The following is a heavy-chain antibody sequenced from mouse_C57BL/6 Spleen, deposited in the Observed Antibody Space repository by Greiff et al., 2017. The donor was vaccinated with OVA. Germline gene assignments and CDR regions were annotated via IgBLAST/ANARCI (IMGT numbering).Heavy chain of an antibody. CDR3: AREVRSSDYAMDN. D-gene: IGHD1-1*01. CDR1: GYTFTSYW. CDR2: IDPSDSYT. V-gene: IGHV1-50*01. J-gene: IGHJ4*01. Sequence: VQLQQPGAELVKPGASVKLSCKASGYTFTSYWMQWVKQRPGQGLEWIGEIDPSDSYTNSNQKFKGKATLTVDTSSSTAYMQLSSLSSEDSAVYYSAREVRSSDYAMDNWGQGTSDTVSS.